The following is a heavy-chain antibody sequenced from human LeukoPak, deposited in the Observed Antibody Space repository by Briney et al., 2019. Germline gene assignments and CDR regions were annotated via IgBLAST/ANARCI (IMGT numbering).Heavy chain of an antibody. J-gene: IGHJ4*02. CDR1: GGSISSYH. CDR3: ARQRSSGWSSLDY. Sequence: SETLSLTCTVSGGSISSYHWSWIRQPPGKGLEWIGYIYHSGSTNYNPSLKSRVTISIDTSKNQFSLKLSSVTAADTAVYYCARQRSSGWSSLDYWGQGTLVTVSS. V-gene: IGHV4-59*08. CDR2: IYHSGST. D-gene: IGHD6-19*01.